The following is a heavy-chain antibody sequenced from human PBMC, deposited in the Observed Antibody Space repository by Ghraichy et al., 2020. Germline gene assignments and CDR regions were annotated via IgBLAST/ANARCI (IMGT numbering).Heavy chain of an antibody. Sequence: ASVKVSCKASGYIFTRFALHWVRHAPGQRLEWMGMINGGKGNTKFSETLQDRVTITRDTSANTAYMQLSSLRSEDTAVYYCARDSGVGAAAMEGLDVWGQGTTVTVSS. CDR3: ARDSGVGAAAMEGLDV. V-gene: IGHV1-3*01. CDR1: GYIFTRFA. CDR2: INGGKGNT. J-gene: IGHJ6*02. D-gene: IGHD2-2*01.